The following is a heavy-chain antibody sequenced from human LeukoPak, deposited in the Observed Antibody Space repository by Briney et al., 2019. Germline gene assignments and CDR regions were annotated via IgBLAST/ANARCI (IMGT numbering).Heavy chain of an antibody. CDR2: ISYDGSNK. Sequence: GGSLRLSCAASGFTFSSYAMHWVRQAPGKGLEWVAVISYDGSNKYYADSVKGRFTISRDNAKNSLYLQMNSLRAEDTALYYCAKDDTAAGLDYWGQGTLVTVSS. D-gene: IGHD6-13*01. CDR1: GFTFSSYA. V-gene: IGHV3-30-3*01. J-gene: IGHJ4*02. CDR3: AKDDTAAGLDY.